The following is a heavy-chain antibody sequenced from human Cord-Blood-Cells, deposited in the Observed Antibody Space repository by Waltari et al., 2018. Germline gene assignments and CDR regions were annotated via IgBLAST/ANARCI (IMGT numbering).Heavy chain of an antibody. V-gene: IGHV1-2*02. J-gene: IGHJ3*02. Sequence: QVQLVQSGAEVKKPGASVKVSCKASGYTFTGYYMHWVRQAPGQGLEWMGWINPNSGGTNYAQKVQGRVTMTRDTSISTAYMELSRLRSDDTAVYYCARDRTTGILGAGDAFDIWGQGTMVTVSS. CDR1: GYTFTGYY. D-gene: IGHD4-17*01. CDR2: INPNSGGT. CDR3: ARDRTTGILGAGDAFDI.